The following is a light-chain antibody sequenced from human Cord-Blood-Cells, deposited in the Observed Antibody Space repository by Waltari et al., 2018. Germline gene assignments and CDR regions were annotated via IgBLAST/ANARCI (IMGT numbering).Light chain of an antibody. V-gene: IGLV2-11*01. CDR2: DVS. CDR3: CSYAGSYTLV. J-gene: IGLJ2*01. CDR1: SSDFCGSNY. Sequence: QSALTQPRSVSGSPGQSVTISCTGTSSDFCGSNYVSWYQPHPGKAPKLRIYDVSKRPSGVPDRLAGSKSGNTASLTISGLQAEDEADYYCCSYAGSYTLVFGGGTKLTV.